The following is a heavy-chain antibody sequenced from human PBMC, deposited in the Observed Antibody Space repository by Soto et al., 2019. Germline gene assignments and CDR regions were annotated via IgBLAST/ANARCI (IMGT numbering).Heavy chain of an antibody. J-gene: IGHJ4*02. Sequence: SETLSLTCTVSGGSISSGDYYWSWIRQPPGKGLEWIGYIYYSGSTYYNPSLKSRVTISVDTSKNQFSLKLSSVTAADTAVYYCARAGVVRGVIRWYYFDYWGPGTLVTVSS. CDR3: ARAGVVRGVIRWYYFDY. CDR2: IYYSGST. V-gene: IGHV4-30-4*01. CDR1: GGSISSGDYY. D-gene: IGHD3-10*01.